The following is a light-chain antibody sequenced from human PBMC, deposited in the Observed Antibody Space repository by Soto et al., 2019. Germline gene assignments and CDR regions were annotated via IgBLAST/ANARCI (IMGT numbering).Light chain of an antibody. CDR3: LLTFRGPWV. V-gene: IGLV7-46*01. Sequence: QAVVTQEPSLTVSPGGTVTLTCASSTGGVTSGHHTYWFQQKPGQTPKILIFDTSKRHSWTPARFSGSLLGGRAALTLSGAQPEDEADYYCLLTFRGPWVFGGGTKSPS. CDR1: TGGVTSGHH. CDR2: DTS. J-gene: IGLJ3*02.